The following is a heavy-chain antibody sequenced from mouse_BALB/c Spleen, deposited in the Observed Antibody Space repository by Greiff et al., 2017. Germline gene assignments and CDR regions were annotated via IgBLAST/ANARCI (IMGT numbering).Heavy chain of an antibody. CDR2: INPNNGGT. CDR1: GYTFTDYN. J-gene: IGHJ3*01. Sequence: EVKLQESGPELVKPGASVKIPCKASGYTFTDYNMDWVKQSHGKSLEWIGDINPNNGGTIYNQKFKGKATLTVDKSSSTAYMELRSLTSEDTAVYYCARIRDSSGPWFAYWGQGTLVTVSA. D-gene: IGHD3-2*01. V-gene: IGHV1-18*01. CDR3: ARIRDSSGPWFAY.